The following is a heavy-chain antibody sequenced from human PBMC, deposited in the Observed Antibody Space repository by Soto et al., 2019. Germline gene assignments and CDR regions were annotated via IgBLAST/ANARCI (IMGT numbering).Heavy chain of an antibody. CDR3: AKDLVLSVSPRPDGWDGFDM. J-gene: IGHJ3*02. Sequence: EVQLLEAGGELVQPGGSLRLSCAASGFTFSSYVMSWVRLAPGKGLEWVSGISGSGGGTYYADSVKGRFTISRDNSKDTVDVEVNSLRAEDTHVYYYAKDLVLSVSPRPDGWDGFDMWVQGTMVTVSS. D-gene: IGHD6-13*01. V-gene: IGHV3-23*01. CDR1: GFTFSSYV. CDR2: ISGSGGGT.